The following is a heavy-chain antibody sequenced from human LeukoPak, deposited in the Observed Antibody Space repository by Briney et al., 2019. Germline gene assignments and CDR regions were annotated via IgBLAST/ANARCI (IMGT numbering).Heavy chain of an antibody. V-gene: IGHV3-74*01. CDR3: ARGYIYGYDC. CDR1: GFTFSNNW. J-gene: IGHJ4*02. CDR2: INSDGSTT. D-gene: IGHD5-18*01. Sequence: GGSLRLSCAASGFTFSNNWMHWVRQAPGKGLVWVSRINSDGSTTTYADSVKGRFTISRDNAKNTLYLQMDSLRAEDTAVYYCARGYIYGYDCWGQGALVTVSS.